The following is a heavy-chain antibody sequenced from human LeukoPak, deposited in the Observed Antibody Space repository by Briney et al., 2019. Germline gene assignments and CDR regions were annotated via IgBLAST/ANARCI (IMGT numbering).Heavy chain of an antibody. CDR2: IIGSGGYT. J-gene: IGHJ4*02. Sequence: PGGCLRLSCAASGFTFSSYAMSWVRQAPGKGLEWVSAIIGSGGYTYYADSVKGRFTISRDNSKNTLSLQMDSLRAEDTAVYYCVKLRGIYLDFDYWGQGTLVSVS. D-gene: IGHD1-26*01. V-gene: IGHV3-23*01. CDR3: VKLRGIYLDFDY. CDR1: GFTFSSYA.